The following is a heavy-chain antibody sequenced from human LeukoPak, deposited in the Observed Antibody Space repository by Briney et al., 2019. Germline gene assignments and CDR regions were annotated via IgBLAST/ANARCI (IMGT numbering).Heavy chain of an antibody. D-gene: IGHD6-19*01. Sequence: ASVKVSCKSFGYTFASNYMHWVRQAPGQGPEWMGVISPSGASTTYAQTFQGRVTLTRDMSTSTDYLELSSLRSEDTAVYYCARVVGYSSGWYSVRYYYMDVWGKGTTVTISS. J-gene: IGHJ6*03. CDR2: ISPSGAST. CDR1: GYTFASNY. CDR3: ARVVGYSSGWYSVRYYYMDV. V-gene: IGHV1-46*01.